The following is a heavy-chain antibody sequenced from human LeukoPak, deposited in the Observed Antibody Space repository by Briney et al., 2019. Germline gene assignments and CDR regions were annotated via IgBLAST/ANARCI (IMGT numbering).Heavy chain of an antibody. J-gene: IGHJ4*02. CDR3: ARQGKEDPLRYYGSGSYFSNPSDY. V-gene: IGHV5-51*01. CDR1: GYSFTSYW. CDR2: IYPGDSDT. Sequence: GESLKISCKGSGYSFTSYWIGWVRQMPGKGLEWMGIIYPGDSDTRYSPSFQGQVTISADKSISTAYLQWSSLKASDTAMYYCARQGKEDPLRYYGSGSYFSNPSDYWGQGTLVTVSS. D-gene: IGHD3-10*01.